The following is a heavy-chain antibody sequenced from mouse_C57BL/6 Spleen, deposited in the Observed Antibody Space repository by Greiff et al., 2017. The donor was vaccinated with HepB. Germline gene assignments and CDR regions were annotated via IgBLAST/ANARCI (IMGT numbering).Heavy chain of an antibody. J-gene: IGHJ2*01. D-gene: IGHD4-1*02. Sequence: VQLKESGAELVRPGASVKLSCTASGFNIKDDYMHWVKQRPEQGLEWIGWIDPENGDTEYASKFQGKATITADTSSNTAYLQLSSLTSEDTAVYYCTTAGQLGRSPFDYWGQGTTLTVSS. CDR1: GFNIKDDY. V-gene: IGHV14-4*01. CDR3: TTAGQLGRSPFDY. CDR2: IDPENGDT.